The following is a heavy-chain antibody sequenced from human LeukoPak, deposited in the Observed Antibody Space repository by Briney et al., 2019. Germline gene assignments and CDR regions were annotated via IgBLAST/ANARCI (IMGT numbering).Heavy chain of an antibody. CDR2: INHSGST. CDR3: ARHRTRLNWFDP. V-gene: IGHV4-34*01. Sequence: SETLSLTCAVYGGSFSGYYWSWIRQPPGKGLEWIGEINHSGSTNYNPSLKSRVTISVDTSKNQFSLKLSSVTAADTAVYYCARHRTRLNWFDPWGQGTLVTVSS. CDR1: GGSFSGYY. J-gene: IGHJ5*02. D-gene: IGHD1-1*01.